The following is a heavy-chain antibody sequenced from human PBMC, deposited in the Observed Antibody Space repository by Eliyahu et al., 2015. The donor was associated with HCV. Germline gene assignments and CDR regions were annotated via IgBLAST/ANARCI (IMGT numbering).Heavy chain of an antibody. Sequence: EAHLVESGGGLIQPGGSLRLSCAASGFTVGDNYMPWVRQAPGKGLGWVSVVYNNGQTFYADSVKGRFTSSRDSSENTLYLHMSSLRAEDTAVYYCAKFSPYCPNTSCYASLEGVWGQGTTVTVSS. CDR2: VYNNGQT. CDR1: GFTVGDNY. CDR3: AKFSPYCPNTSCYASLEGV. D-gene: IGHD2-2*01. V-gene: IGHV3-53*01. J-gene: IGHJ6*02.